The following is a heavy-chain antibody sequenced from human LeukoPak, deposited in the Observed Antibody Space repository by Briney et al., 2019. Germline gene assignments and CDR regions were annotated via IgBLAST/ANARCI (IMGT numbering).Heavy chain of an antibody. J-gene: IGHJ5*02. CDR1: GYTLTELS. D-gene: IGHD5-18*01. Sequence: ASVKVSCKVSGYTLTELSMHWVRQAPGKGLEWMGGFDPEDGETIYARKFQGRVTMTEDTSTDTAYMELSSLRSEDTAVYYCATVAPYSYGYGDWFDPWGQGTLVTVSS. V-gene: IGHV1-24*01. CDR3: ATVAPYSYGYGDWFDP. CDR2: FDPEDGET.